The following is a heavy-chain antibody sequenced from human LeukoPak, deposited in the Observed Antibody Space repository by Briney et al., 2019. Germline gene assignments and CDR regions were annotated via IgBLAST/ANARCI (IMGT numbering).Heavy chain of an antibody. J-gene: IGHJ4*02. Sequence: GASVKVSCKASGYTFTGYYMHWVRQAPGQGLEWMGWINPNNGATNYAQKLQGRVTMTRDTSISTAYMELSSLRSDDTAVYYCAREGCSSANCYASFDYWGQGALVTVSS. D-gene: IGHD2-2*01. CDR2: INPNNGAT. V-gene: IGHV1-2*02. CDR1: GYTFTGYY. CDR3: AREGCSSANCYASFDY.